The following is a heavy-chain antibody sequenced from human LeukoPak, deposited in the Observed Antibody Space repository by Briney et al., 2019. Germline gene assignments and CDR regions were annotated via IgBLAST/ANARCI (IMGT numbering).Heavy chain of an antibody. J-gene: IGHJ4*02. CDR2: ISWNSGSI. V-gene: IGHV3-9*01. Sequence: GRSLRLSCAASGFTFDDYAMHWVRQAPGKGLEWVSGISWNSGSIGYADSVKGRFTISRDNSKNTLYLQMNSLRAEDTAVYYCAKDLSQQLVFTADYWGQGTLVTVSS. D-gene: IGHD6-13*01. CDR3: AKDLSQQLVFTADY. CDR1: GFTFDDYA.